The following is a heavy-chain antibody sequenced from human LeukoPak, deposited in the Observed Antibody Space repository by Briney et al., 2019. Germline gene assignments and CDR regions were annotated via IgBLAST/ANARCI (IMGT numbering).Heavy chain of an antibody. Sequence: ASVKVSCKASGGTFSSYAISWVRQAPGQGLEWMGGISPIFGTANYAQKFQGRVTITADESTSTAYMELSSLRSEDTAVYYCASLGYCSSTSCSVEYFQHWGQGTLVTVSS. J-gene: IGHJ1*01. CDR1: GGTFSSYA. D-gene: IGHD2-2*01. CDR2: ISPIFGTA. V-gene: IGHV1-69*01. CDR3: ASLGYCSSTSCSVEYFQH.